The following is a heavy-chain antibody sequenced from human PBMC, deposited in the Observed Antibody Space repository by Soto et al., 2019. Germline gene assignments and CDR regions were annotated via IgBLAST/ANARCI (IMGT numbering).Heavy chain of an antibody. V-gene: IGHV3-53*04. CDR3: ATRHYYDSSGYPMSEDY. D-gene: IGHD3-22*01. CDR2: IYSGGST. CDR1: GFTVSSNY. J-gene: IGHJ4*02. Sequence: EVQLVESGGGLVQPGGSLRLSCAASGFTVSSNYMSWVRQAPGKGLEWVSVIYSGGSTYYADSVKGRFTISRHNSKNTLYLQMNSLRAEDTAVYYCATRHYYDSSGYPMSEDYWGQGTLVTVSS.